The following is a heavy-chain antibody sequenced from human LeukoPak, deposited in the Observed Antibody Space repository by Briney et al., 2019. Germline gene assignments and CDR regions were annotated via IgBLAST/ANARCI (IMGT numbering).Heavy chain of an antibody. D-gene: IGHD2-15*01. Sequence: SETLSLTCTVSGGSISSYYWSWIRQPPGKGLEWIGYIYYSGSTNYNPSLKSRVTISVDTSKNQFSLKLSSVTAADTAVYYCARETDSLGNWFDPWGQGTLVTVSS. CDR2: IYYSGST. V-gene: IGHV4-59*01. CDR3: ARETDSLGNWFDP. CDR1: GGSISSYY. J-gene: IGHJ5*02.